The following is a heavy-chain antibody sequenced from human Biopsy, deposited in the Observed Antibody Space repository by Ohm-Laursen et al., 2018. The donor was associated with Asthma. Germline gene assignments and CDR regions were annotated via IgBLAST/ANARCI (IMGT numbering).Heavy chain of an antibody. CDR2: IKEDGSEK. CDR3: ARDVDLRSVY. D-gene: IGHD2-15*01. Sequence: SLRLSCAASGFTFSTSCMTWVRQAPWKGLEWVANIKEDGSEKNYVDSVKGRFTISRDNGKNSLYLQMNSLRAEDTAVYYCARDVDLRSVYWSQGTLVTVSS. V-gene: IGHV3-7*05. J-gene: IGHJ4*02. CDR1: GFTFSTSC.